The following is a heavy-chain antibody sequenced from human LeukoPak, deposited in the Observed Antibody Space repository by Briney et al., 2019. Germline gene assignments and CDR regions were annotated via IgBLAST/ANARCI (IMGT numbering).Heavy chain of an antibody. J-gene: IGHJ5*02. Sequence: PGGSLRLSCAASGFTFSSHDMVWVRQAPGKGLEWVSGITTSGEITYYADSVKGGFTISRDNSKNTVYLQMNSLRAEHKAIYYCAKAPYTASPLLDAWGQRKLVTVSS. V-gene: IGHV3-23*01. CDR3: AKAPYTASPLLDA. CDR2: ITTSGEIT. CDR1: GFTFSSHD. D-gene: IGHD2-2*02.